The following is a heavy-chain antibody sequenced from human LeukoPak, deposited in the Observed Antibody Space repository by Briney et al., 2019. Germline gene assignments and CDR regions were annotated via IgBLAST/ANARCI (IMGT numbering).Heavy chain of an antibody. Sequence: GGSLRLSCAASGLSFSIYAMSWVRQAPGKGLEWVSTISGNGDSTYYADSVKGRFTISRDNSKNTPHLQMNSLRAEDTAVYYCAKHRDTAGRCSGGKCYFPPSPHSYLDYWGQGTLVTVSS. D-gene: IGHD2-15*01. CDR2: ISGNGDST. J-gene: IGHJ4*02. CDR3: AKHRDTAGRCSGGKCYFPPSPHSYLDY. V-gene: IGHV3-23*01. CDR1: GLSFSIYA.